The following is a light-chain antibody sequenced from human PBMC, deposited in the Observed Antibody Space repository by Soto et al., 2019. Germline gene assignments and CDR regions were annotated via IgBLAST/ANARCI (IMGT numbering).Light chain of an antibody. J-gene: IGKJ5*01. CDR1: QSVRSN. Sequence: EIVMTQSPATLSVSLGERATFSCRASQSVRSNLAWYQQKPGQAPRLLIYDASTTAPGIPARFSGSGSGTELTLTISSLQSDDFAVYHCQQYNNWPPTFGHGTRLEIK. CDR3: QQYNNWPPT. CDR2: DAS. V-gene: IGKV3-15*01.